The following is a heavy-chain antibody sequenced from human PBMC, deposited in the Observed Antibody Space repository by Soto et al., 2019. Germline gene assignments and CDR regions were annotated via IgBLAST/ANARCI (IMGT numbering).Heavy chain of an antibody. D-gene: IGHD6-19*01. CDR2: IIPIFGTA. V-gene: IGHV1-69*01. J-gene: IGHJ3*02. CDR1: GGTFSSYA. Sequence: QVQLVQSGAEVKKPGSSVKVSCKASGGTFSSYAISWLRQAPGQGLEWMGGIIPIFGTANYAQTFQVRVTITADESTSKAYMELSSLRSEDTGVYYCARVRGWSRSDAFDIWGQGTMVTVSS. CDR3: ARVRGWSRSDAFDI.